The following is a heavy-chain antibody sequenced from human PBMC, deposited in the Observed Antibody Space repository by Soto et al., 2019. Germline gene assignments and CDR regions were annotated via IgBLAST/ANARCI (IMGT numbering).Heavy chain of an antibody. CDR2: SYYSGST. CDR3: AREGRRGYSYGYVMGYFDY. D-gene: IGHD5-18*01. V-gene: IGHV4-59*12. CDR1: GGSISSYY. J-gene: IGHJ4*02. Sequence: SETLSLTCTVPGGSISSYYWSWIRQPPGKGLEWIGYSYYSGSTNYNPSLKSRVTISVDTSKNQFSLKLSSVTAADTAVYYCAREGRRGYSYGYVMGYFDYWGQGTLVTISS.